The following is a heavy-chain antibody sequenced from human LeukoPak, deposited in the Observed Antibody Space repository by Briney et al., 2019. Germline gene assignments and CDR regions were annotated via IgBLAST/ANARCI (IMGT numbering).Heavy chain of an antibody. CDR2: IRYDGSNK. Sequence: PGGSLRLSCAASGFTFSIYGMHLVRQAPGKALDWVAYIRYDGSNKQYADSVKRRFTISRDNSRNTLYVQMNSLRTEDTAVYYCAKKEGNLDWLDYWGQGTLVTVSS. J-gene: IGHJ4*02. CDR3: AKKEGNLDWLDY. V-gene: IGHV3-30*02. D-gene: IGHD3-9*01. CDR1: GFTFSIYG.